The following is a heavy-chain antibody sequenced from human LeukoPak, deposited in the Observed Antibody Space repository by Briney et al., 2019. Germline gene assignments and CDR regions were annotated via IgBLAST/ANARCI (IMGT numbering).Heavy chain of an antibody. CDR1: GFTVSSSH. CDR3: ARSSISSDYED. D-gene: IGHD6-25*01. CDR2: LYSGGSI. J-gene: IGHJ4*02. V-gene: IGHV3-66*01. Sequence: PGGSLRLSCAGSGFTVSSSHMRGLRQAPGRGLAWFSILYSGGSIFYADSVKGRFTISRDISKNMLHLQMNSLRADDTAVYYCARSSISSDYEDWGQGTLVTVSS.